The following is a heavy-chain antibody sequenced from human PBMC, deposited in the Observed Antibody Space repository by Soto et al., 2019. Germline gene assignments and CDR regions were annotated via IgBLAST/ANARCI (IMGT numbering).Heavy chain of an antibody. J-gene: IGHJ3*02. CDR3: ARIQLEYDAIDI. Sequence: EVQLVESGGGLVKPGGSLRLSCAASGFTFSSYSMNWVRQAPGKGLEWVSSISSSSSYIYYADSVNGRFTISRDNAKNSLYLQMNSLRAEDTAVYYCARIQLEYDAIDIWGQGTMVTVSS. D-gene: IGHD6-6*01. CDR2: ISSSSSYI. V-gene: IGHV3-21*01. CDR1: GFTFSSYS.